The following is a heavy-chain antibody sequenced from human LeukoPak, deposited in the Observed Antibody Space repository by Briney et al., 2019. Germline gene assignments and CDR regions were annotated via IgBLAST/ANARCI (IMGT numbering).Heavy chain of an antibody. V-gene: IGHV3-53*01. Sequence: GGSLRLSCAASGFTVSDNYMSWVRQAPGKGLEWDSVIYSGGTTYSADSVKGRFTISRDNSKNTLYLQMNSLRAEDTAVYYCARHDSWAGWFDPWGQGTLVTVSS. J-gene: IGHJ5*02. CDR2: IYSGGTT. CDR1: GFTVSDNY. CDR3: ARHDSWAGWFDP. D-gene: IGHD3-22*01.